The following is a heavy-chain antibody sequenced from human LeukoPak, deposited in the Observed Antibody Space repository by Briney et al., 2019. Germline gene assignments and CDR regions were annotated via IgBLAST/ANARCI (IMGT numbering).Heavy chain of an antibody. Sequence: GASVKVSCKASGGTFSSYAISWVRQAPGQGLEWTGGIIPIFGTANYAQKFQGRVTITTDESTSTAYMELSSLRSEDTAVYYCARGFRAARLRGEAFDIWGQGTMVTVPS. CDR2: IIPIFGTA. J-gene: IGHJ3*02. CDR1: GGTFSSYA. CDR3: ARGFRAARLRGEAFDI. D-gene: IGHD6-6*01. V-gene: IGHV1-69*05.